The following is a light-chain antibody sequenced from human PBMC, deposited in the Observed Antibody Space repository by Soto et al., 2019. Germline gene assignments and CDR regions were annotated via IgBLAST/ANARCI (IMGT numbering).Light chain of an antibody. CDR3: SSYTSSSTLVV. J-gene: IGLJ2*01. Sequence: QSALTQPASVSGSPGQSITISGTGTSSDVGGYNYVSWYQQHPGKSPKLIIYDVSNRPSGVSNRFAGSKSGNTASLTISGLQAEDEADYYCSSYTSSSTLVVFGGGTKLIVL. V-gene: IGLV2-14*01. CDR1: SSDVGGYNY. CDR2: DVS.